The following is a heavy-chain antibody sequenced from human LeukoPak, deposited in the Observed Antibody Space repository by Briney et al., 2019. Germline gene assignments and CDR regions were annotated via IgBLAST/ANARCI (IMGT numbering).Heavy chain of an antibody. CDR2: VYYRGNT. CDR1: GGSINNYH. D-gene: IGHD1-1*01. CDR3: ARTTDRGYWDY. J-gene: IGHJ4*02. Sequence: SETLSLTCTVSGGSINNYHWSWIRQPPGKGLEWIGYVYYRGNTMYNPSLKSRLTISVDTSKNQFSLKLNSVAAADTAVYYCARTTDRGYWDYWGQGTLVTVSS. V-gene: IGHV4-59*08.